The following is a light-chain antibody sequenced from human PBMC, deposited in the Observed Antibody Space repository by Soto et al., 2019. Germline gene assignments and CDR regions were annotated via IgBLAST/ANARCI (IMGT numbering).Light chain of an antibody. CDR3: AAWDDSLSAVV. Sequence: QPVLTQTPSASGTPGQRVTIACSGSSSNIGSNYVYWYQQLPGSAPKLLIYRNDQRPSGVPDRFSGSKSGTSASLAISGLRSGDEADYYCAAWDDSLSAVVFGGGTKLTVL. V-gene: IGLV1-47*01. J-gene: IGLJ2*01. CDR2: RND. CDR1: SSNIGSNY.